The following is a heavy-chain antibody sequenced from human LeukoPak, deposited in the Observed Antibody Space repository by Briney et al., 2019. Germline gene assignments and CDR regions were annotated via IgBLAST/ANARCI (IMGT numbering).Heavy chain of an antibody. Sequence: GGSLRLSCAASGFTFSSYWMSWVRQAPGKGLEWVANIKQDGSEKYYVDSVKGRFTISRDNAKNSLYLQMNSLRAEDTAVYYCAKVSYAAAAGEHDYWGQGTLVTVSS. CDR1: GFTFSSYW. CDR3: AKVSYAAAAGEHDY. D-gene: IGHD6-13*01. CDR2: IKQDGSEK. J-gene: IGHJ4*02. V-gene: IGHV3-7*01.